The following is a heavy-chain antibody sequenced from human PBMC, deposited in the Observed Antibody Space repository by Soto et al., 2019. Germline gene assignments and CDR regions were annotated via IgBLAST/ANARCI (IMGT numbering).Heavy chain of an antibody. CDR2: ISGSGGST. V-gene: IGHV3-23*01. D-gene: IGHD2-2*01. Sequence: GGSLRLSCAASGFTFSSYAINWVRQAPGKGLEWVSVISGSGGSTYYADSVKGRFTISRDNSKNTLYLQMNSLRAEDTAVYYCAKSPDSVVVPAANYFDYWGQGNLVTVSS. J-gene: IGHJ4*02. CDR1: GFTFSSYA. CDR3: AKSPDSVVVPAANYFDY.